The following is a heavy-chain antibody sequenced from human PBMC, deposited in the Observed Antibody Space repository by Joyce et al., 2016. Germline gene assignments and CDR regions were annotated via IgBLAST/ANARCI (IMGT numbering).Heavy chain of an antibody. CDR1: GYLFSEDW. CDR3: ARHSPQDFTLQGYLEY. V-gene: IGHV5-51*01. D-gene: IGHD3-10*01. Sequence: EVQLVQSGAEVRKVGESLRISCKTSGYLFSEDWIAWVRQMPGRGLELMAIIYPLHGDTRYSPSFEGQATISADPFTNTAFLHWRGLKASYTAMYYCARHSPQDFTLQGYLEYWGRGTRVTVSS. J-gene: IGHJ4*02. CDR2: IYPLHGDT.